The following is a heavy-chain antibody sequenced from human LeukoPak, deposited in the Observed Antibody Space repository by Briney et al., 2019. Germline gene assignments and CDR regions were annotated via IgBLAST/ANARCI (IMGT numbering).Heavy chain of an antibody. J-gene: IGHJ4*02. CDR3: SHRRLVRVFDY. CDR2: IYWDDDK. Sequence: SGPTLVKPTQTLTLTCTFSGFSLSTSGVGVGWIRQPPGKALEWLAVIYWDDDKRHSPSLESRLTITKDTSKNQVVLTMTNMDPVDTATYYCSHRRLVRVFDYWGQGTLVTVSS. CDR1: GFSLSTSGVG. V-gene: IGHV2-5*02. D-gene: IGHD3-10*01.